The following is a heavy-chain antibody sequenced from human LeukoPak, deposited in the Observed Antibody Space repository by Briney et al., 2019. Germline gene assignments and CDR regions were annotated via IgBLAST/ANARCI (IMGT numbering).Heavy chain of an antibody. D-gene: IGHD6-19*01. Sequence: GGSLRLSCAASGLTFSSYAMSWVRQAPGKGLEWVSSISSSRSYIYYADSVKGRFTISRDNAKNSLYLQMNSLRAEDTAVYYCARDHSSGWYLGWFDPWGQGTLVTVSS. CDR2: ISSSRSYI. CDR3: ARDHSSGWYLGWFDP. CDR1: GLTFSSYA. V-gene: IGHV3-21*01. J-gene: IGHJ5*02.